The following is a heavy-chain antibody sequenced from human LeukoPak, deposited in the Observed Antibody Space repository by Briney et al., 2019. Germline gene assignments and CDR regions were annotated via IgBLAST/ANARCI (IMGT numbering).Heavy chain of an antibody. Sequence: SETLSLTCTVSGGSISSYYWSWIRQPPGKGLEWIGYIHYSGSTNYNPSLKSRVTISLDTSRNQFSLKLNSVTAADTAVYYCAKSNGYGLVDIWGQGTMVTVSS. V-gene: IGHV4-59*12. CDR1: GGSISSYY. CDR3: AKSNGYGLVDI. D-gene: IGHD3-10*01. CDR2: IHYSGST. J-gene: IGHJ3*02.